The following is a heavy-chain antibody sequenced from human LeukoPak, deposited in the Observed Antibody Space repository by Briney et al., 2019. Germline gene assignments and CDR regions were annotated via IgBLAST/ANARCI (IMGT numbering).Heavy chain of an antibody. D-gene: IGHD3-16*01. V-gene: IGHV3-53*04. CDR3: PRVRTWGFDY. J-gene: IGHJ4*02. CDR1: GLTVSSSY. Sequence: GGSLRLSCAAPGLTVSSSYMSWVRQAPGKGLEWVSIIYIGDNPHYADYVKGRFTISSPNSKNTLYLQMNNLTAEDTTVYYCPRVRTWGFDYWGQGTVVSVS. CDR2: IYIGDNP.